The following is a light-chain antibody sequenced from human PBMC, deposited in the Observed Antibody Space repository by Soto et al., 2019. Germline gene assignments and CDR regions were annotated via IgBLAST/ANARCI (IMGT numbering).Light chain of an antibody. J-gene: IGLJ1*01. CDR2: SHN. CDR1: SSNIGSNT. Sequence: QSVLTQPPSASGTPGQRVTVSCSGSSSNIGSNTVNWYQQLPRTAPKLLIYSHNQRPSGVPDRFSGSKSGTSASLAISGLQSEDEADYYCAAWDYSLNGYVFGTGTKVTV. V-gene: IGLV1-44*01. CDR3: AAWDYSLNGYV.